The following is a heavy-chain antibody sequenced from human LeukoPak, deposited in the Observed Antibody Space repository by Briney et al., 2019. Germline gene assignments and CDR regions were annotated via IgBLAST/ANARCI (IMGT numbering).Heavy chain of an antibody. CDR2: ISGYNGYT. V-gene: IGHV1-18*01. J-gene: IGHJ5*02. D-gene: IGHD3-22*01. Sequence: ASVKVSCKASGYTCTSYGISWVRQAPGQGLEWMGWISGYNGYTHYTHNLQGRVTMTTDTSTSTAYMELRSLRSDDTAVYYCARDEARYSSGYYPNWFDPWGQGTLVTVSS. CDR3: ARDEARYSSGYYPNWFDP. CDR1: GYTCTSYG.